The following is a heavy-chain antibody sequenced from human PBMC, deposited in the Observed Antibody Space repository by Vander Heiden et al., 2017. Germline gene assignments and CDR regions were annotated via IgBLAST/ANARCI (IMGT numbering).Heavy chain of an antibody. D-gene: IGHD5-12*01. CDR3: ARAGGYSGYDPGNWFDP. Sequence: EVQLVESGGGLVKPGGSLRLSCAASGFTFSSYSMNWVRQAPGKGLEWVSSISSSSSYIYYADSVKGRFTISRDNAKNSLYLQMNSLRAEDTAVYYCARAGGYSGYDPGNWFDPWGQGTLVTVSS. V-gene: IGHV3-21*01. CDR2: ISSSSSYI. CDR1: GFTFSSYS. J-gene: IGHJ5*02.